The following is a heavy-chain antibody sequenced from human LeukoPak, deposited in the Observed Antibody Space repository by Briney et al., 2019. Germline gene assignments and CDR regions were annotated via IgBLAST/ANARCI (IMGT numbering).Heavy chain of an antibody. CDR3: ASFPYDSGSYSGH. CDR2: ISAYNGNT. D-gene: IGHD1-26*01. V-gene: IGHV1-18*01. Sequence: EASVKVSCKASGYTFTSYGISWVRQAPGQGLEWMGWISAYNGNTNYAQKLQGRVTMTTDTSTSTAYMELRSLRSDDAAVYYCASFPYDSGSYSGHWGQGTLVTVSS. J-gene: IGHJ4*02. CDR1: GYTFTSYG.